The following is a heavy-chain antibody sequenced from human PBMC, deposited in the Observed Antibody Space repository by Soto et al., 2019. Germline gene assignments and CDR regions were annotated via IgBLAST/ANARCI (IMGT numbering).Heavy chain of an antibody. J-gene: IGHJ4*02. Sequence: ASVKVSCKASGYTFTGYYMHWVRQAPGQGLEWMGWINPNSGGTNCAQKFQGRVTMTRDTSISTAHMELSSLRSEDTAVYYCARRAETNGWNGFGADKYYFDFWGQGTLVTVSS. CDR3: ARRAETNGWNGFGADKYYFDF. D-gene: IGHD1-1*01. V-gene: IGHV1-2*02. CDR2: INPNSGGT. CDR1: GYTFTGYY.